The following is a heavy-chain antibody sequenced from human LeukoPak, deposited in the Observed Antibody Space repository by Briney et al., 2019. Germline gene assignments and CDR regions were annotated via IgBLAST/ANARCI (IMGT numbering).Heavy chain of an antibody. V-gene: IGHV4-59*01. CDR3: ARDHCSGGTCLGGH. J-gene: IGHJ4*02. Sequence: SETLSLTCTVSGGSISGYYWSWIRQPPGKRLEWIGYIYYSGSTNYNPSLKSRVTILVDTSKNQFSLKLSSVTAADTAVYYCARDHCSGGTCLGGHWGQGTLVTVSS. CDR2: IYYSGST. CDR1: GGSISGYY. D-gene: IGHD2-15*01.